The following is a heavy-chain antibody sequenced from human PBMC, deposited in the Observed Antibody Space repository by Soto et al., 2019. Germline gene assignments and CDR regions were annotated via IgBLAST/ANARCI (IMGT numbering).Heavy chain of an antibody. D-gene: IGHD6-13*01. CDR2: ISGSGGSA. V-gene: IGHV3-23*01. J-gene: IGHJ4*02. Sequence: EVQLLESGGGLLQPGGSLRLSCAASGFTFSSYAMSWVRQAPGKGLEWVSVISGSGGSAYFADSVKGRFTISRDNSKNTLYLQMNSLRADDTAVYYCAKGGSSWSCFDYWGQGTLVTVSS. CDR3: AKGGSSWSCFDY. CDR1: GFTFSSYA.